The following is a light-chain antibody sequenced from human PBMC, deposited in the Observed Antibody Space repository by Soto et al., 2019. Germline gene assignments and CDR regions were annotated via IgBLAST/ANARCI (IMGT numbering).Light chain of an antibody. CDR3: QQYYSYSWT. CDR1: QNIHTN. CDR2: GAS. J-gene: IGKJ1*01. Sequence: VMSQGLAALYVSPRERRTLSWAAGQNIHTNLAWFQQRPGQVPRLLLYGASTGETGLPARFSGSGSGTDFTRTISCLQSEDFETDYCQQYYSYSWTFGRGTKVDIK. V-gene: IGKV3-15*01.